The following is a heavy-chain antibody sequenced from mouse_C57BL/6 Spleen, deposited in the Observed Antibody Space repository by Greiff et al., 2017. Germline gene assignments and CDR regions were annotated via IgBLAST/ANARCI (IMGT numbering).Heavy chain of an antibody. D-gene: IGHD3-2*02. CDR2: ISDGGSYT. J-gene: IGHJ4*01. Sequence: EVQRVESGGGLVKPGGSLKLSCAASGFTFSSYAMSWVRQTPEKRLEWVATISDGGSYTYYPDNVKGRFTISRDNAKNNLYLQMSHLKSEDTAMYYCARDDSSGYGNAMDYWGQGTSVTVSS. CDR1: GFTFSSYA. CDR3: ARDDSSGYGNAMDY. V-gene: IGHV5-4*01.